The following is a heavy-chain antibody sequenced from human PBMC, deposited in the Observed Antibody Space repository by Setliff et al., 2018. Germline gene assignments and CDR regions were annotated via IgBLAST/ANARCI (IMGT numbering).Heavy chain of an antibody. CDR2: INHSGST. CDR1: GGSFSGYY. J-gene: IGHJ5*02. D-gene: IGHD3-10*01. V-gene: IGHV4-34*01. Sequence: KTSETLSLTCAVYGGSFSGYYWSWIRQPPGKGLEWIGEINHSGSTNYNPSLKSRVTISVDTSKNQFSLKLSSVTASDTAIYYCARHPYYYGSGTYLDNNNRWFDPWGQGTLVTVSS. CDR3: ARHPYYYGSGTYLDNNNRWFDP.